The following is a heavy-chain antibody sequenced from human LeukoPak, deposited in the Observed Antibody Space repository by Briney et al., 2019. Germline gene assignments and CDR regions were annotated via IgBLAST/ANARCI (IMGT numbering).Heavy chain of an antibody. J-gene: IGHJ4*02. Sequence: SETLSLTCAVSGGSISSYYWSWIRQPPGKGLEWVGYIYYSGSTNYNPSLKSRVTISVDTSKNQFSLKLSSVTAADTAVYYCARASGSSWYYFDYWGQGTLVTVSS. CDR2: IYYSGST. CDR1: GGSISSYY. CDR3: ARASGSSWYYFDY. D-gene: IGHD6-13*01. V-gene: IGHV4-59*01.